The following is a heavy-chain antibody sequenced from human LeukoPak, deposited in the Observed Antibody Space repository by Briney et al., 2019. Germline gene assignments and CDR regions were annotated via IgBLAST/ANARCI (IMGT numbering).Heavy chain of an antibody. CDR2: IKQDGSGK. CDR3: ARISYNWNDSENWFYP. J-gene: IGHJ5*02. D-gene: IGHD1-1*01. Sequence: GGSLRLSCAASGFTLSTYWMSWVRQAPGKGLEWVANIKQDGSGKYYVDSVKGRFTISRDNAQNSLYLQMNSLRAEDAAVYYCARISYNWNDSENWFYPWGQGTLVTVSS. V-gene: IGHV3-7*03. CDR1: GFTLSTYW.